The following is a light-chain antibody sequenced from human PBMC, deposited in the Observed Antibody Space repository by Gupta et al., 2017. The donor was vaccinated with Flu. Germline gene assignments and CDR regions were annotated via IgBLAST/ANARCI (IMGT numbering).Light chain of an antibody. CDR2: ENN. J-gene: IGLJ1*01. CDR1: NIGSNY. V-gene: IGLV1-51*02. Sequence: QSVLTQPPSLSAAPGHKVTISCSNIGSNYISCYQQLPGTAPNLLLYENNKRPSGRPDRFSGSKSGTSATLGITGLQTGDEAIYYCGTWENSRNNGRLFGTGTEVTVL. CDR3: GTWENSRNNGRL.